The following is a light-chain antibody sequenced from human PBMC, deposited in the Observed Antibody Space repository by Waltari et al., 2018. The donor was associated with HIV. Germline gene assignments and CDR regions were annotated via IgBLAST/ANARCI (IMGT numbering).Light chain of an antibody. Sequence: QSVLTQPPSVSGAPGQRVTLSCTGTRSNIGTHEVHWYQQLPGTAPRLLTYNTNSLPSGVPARFSGAKSGTSASLAINGLQAEDEADYYCQSSDNTLSGSVFGGGTKLTVL. CDR2: NTN. CDR1: RSNIGTHE. J-gene: IGLJ2*01. CDR3: QSSDNTLSGSV. V-gene: IGLV1-40*01.